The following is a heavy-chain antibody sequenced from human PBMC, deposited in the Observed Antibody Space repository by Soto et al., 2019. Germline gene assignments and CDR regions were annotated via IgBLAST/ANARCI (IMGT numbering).Heavy chain of an antibody. D-gene: IGHD2-2*01. Sequence: EVQLLESGGGLVQPGGSLRLSCAASGFTFSSYAMSWVRQAPGMGLEWVSGIIGSGTSTYYEDSVQGRFTISRDNSKNTPVLQMNSLSGGDSAVYYCPKGKGLTVSSTNYWGQGTLVTVSS. CDR3: PKGKGLTVSSTNY. V-gene: IGHV3-23*01. CDR2: IIGSGTST. J-gene: IGHJ4*02. CDR1: GFTFSSYA.